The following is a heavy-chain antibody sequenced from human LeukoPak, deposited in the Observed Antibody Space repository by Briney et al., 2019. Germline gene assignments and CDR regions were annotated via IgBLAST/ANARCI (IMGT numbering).Heavy chain of an antibody. CDR1: GGSISSRSYC. D-gene: IGHD2-15*01. Sequence: PSETLSLTCTVSGGSISSRSYCWSWIRQPAGKGLEWIGHVHISGSTNYNSSLKSRVTISVDTSKNQFSLKLSSVTAADTAVYYCASFTPGKQSLDYWGQGTLVTVSS. CDR2: VHISGST. J-gene: IGHJ4*02. CDR3: ASFTPGKQSLDY. V-gene: IGHV4-61*10.